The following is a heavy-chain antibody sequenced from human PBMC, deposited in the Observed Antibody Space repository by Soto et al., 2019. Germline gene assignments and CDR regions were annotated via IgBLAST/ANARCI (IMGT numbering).Heavy chain of an antibody. V-gene: IGHV3-74*01. D-gene: IGHD3-9*01. CDR2: ISSDGSST. CDR1: GFSFRSYW. CDR3: ASEYYGVLTGYYNDY. Sequence: EVQLVESGGGLVQSGGSLGLSCAASGFSFRSYWMHWVRQAPGKGLVWVARISSDGSSTTYADSAKGRFTISRDNAANTLYLQMSSLRAEDTAVYYCASEYYGVLTGYYNDYWGQGTLVTVSS. J-gene: IGHJ4*02.